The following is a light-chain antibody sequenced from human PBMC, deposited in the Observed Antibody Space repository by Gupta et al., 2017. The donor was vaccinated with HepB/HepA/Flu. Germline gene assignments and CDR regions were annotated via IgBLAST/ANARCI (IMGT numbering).Light chain of an antibody. J-gene: IGLJ3*02. CDR3: SSYTATNPGV. CDR2: DVS. Sequence: QSALTQPASVSGSLGQSITISCTGSSYDVGAYDFVSWYQQQPGKAPKLLIYDVSSRPSGVSVRFSGSKSGNTASLTISGLQAEDEADYYCSSYTATNPGVFGGGTKVTVL. CDR1: SYDVGAYDF. V-gene: IGLV2-14*03.